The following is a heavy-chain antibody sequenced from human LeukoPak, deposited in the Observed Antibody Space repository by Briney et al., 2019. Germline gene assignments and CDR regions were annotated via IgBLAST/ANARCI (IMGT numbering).Heavy chain of an antibody. CDR3: AKEMRRYDFWCGPRPPYFDY. V-gene: IGHV3-23*01. J-gene: IGHJ4*02. D-gene: IGHD3-3*01. CDR1: VFTFSSYS. CDR2: ICGSGGST. Sequence: GGSLRLSRAASVFTFSSYSMNGVRQAPGKGLEWVSAICGSGGSTCYADSVKGRLNISRDNSKKALYLQMNRLREEDTAVYYWAKEMRRYDFWCGPRPPYFDYWGQGTLVTVSS.